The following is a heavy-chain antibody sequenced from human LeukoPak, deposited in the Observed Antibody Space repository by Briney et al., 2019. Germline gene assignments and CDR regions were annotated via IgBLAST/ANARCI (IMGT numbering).Heavy chain of an antibody. V-gene: IGHV3-21*01. CDR3: ARGPLRGYDFWSGYLEDLYYFDY. CDR2: ISSSSSYI. D-gene: IGHD3-3*01. Sequence: SGGSLRISCAASGFTFSSYSMNWVRQAPGKGLEWVSSISSSSSYIYYADSVKGRFTISRDNAKNSLYLQMNSLRAEDTAVYYCARGPLRGYDFWSGYLEDLYYFDYWGQGTLVTVSS. J-gene: IGHJ4*02. CDR1: GFTFSSYS.